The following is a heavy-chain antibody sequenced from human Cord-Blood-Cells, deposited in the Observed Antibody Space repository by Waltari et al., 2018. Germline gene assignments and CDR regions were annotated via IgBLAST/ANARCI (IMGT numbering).Heavy chain of an antibody. CDR2: IKQDGSEK. CDR1: GFTFSSYW. CDR3: ARDGRSGSYSDY. Sequence: EVQLVESGGGLVQPGGSLRLSCAASGFTFSSYWMSWVRQAPGKVLEGVANIKQDGSEKYYVDSVKGRFTISRDNAKNSLYLQMNSLRAEDTAVYYCARDGRSGSYSDYCGQGTLVTVSS. J-gene: IGHJ4*02. V-gene: IGHV3-7*01. D-gene: IGHD1-26*01.